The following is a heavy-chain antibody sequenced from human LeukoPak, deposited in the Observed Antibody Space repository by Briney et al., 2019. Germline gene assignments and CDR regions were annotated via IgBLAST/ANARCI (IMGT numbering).Heavy chain of an antibody. CDR1: GFTFSNYA. Sequence: PGGSLRLSCAVSGFTFSNYAMVWVRQAPGKGLDWVSSISAGGGVTSNADSEKGRFTISRDNSKNTLYLQMNSLRAEDTAMYYCAKAARTTVTYSFDSWGQGTLVTVSS. J-gene: IGHJ4*02. CDR3: AKAARTTVTYSFDS. CDR2: ISAGGGVT. D-gene: IGHD4-17*01. V-gene: IGHV3-23*01.